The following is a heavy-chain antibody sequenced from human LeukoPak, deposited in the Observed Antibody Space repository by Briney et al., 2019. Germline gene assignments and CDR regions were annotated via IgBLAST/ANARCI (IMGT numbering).Heavy chain of an antibody. CDR3: TTDLYSGNYFGHFDY. J-gene: IGHJ4*02. CDR2: IKSKTDGGTT. Sequence: PGGSLRLSCAASGFTFSNAWMSWVRQAPGKGLEWVGRIKSKTDGGTTDFAAPVKGRFTISRDDSKNTLYLQMNSLKTEDTAVYYCTTDLYSGNYFGHFDYWGQGTLVTVSS. V-gene: IGHV3-15*01. CDR1: GFTFSNAW. D-gene: IGHD1-26*01.